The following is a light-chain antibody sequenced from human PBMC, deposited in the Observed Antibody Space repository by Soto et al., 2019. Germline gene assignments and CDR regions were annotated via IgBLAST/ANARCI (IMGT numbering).Light chain of an antibody. CDR1: SSDVGAYDY. Sequence: QSALTQPASVSGSPGQSIAISCTGTSSDVGAYDYVSWYQRHPGKAPKLMIYEVSNRPSGVSNRFSGSKSGNTASLTISGLQAEDEADYYCSSYTTNSALLFGGGTNVTVL. CDR3: SSYTTNSALL. J-gene: IGLJ2*01. V-gene: IGLV2-14*01. CDR2: EVS.